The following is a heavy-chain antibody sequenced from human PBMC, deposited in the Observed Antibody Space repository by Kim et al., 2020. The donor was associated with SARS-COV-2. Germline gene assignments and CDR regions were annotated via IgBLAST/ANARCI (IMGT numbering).Heavy chain of an antibody. CDR2: MNPNSGNT. V-gene: IGHV1-8*01. D-gene: IGHD3-3*01. J-gene: IGHJ6*02. CDR3: ARVPAAGTIFGVVIKRYYGMDV. CDR1: GYTFTSYD. Sequence: ASVKVSCKASGYTFTSYDINWVRQATGQGLEWMGWMNPNSGNTGYAQKFQGRVTMTRNISISTAYMELSSLRSEDTAVYYCARVPAAGTIFGVVIKRYYGMDVWGQGTTVTVSS.